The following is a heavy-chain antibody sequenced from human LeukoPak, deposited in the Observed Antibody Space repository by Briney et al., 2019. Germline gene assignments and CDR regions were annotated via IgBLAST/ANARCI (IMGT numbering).Heavy chain of an antibody. CDR2: INPNSGGT. V-gene: IGHV1-2*02. J-gene: IGHJ4*02. CDR3: ARGFGGWQLAYFDY. D-gene: IGHD6-13*01. Sequence: GESLKISCKASGYTFTGYYMHWVRQAPGQGLEWMGWINPNSGGTNYAQKFQGRVTMTRDTSISTAYMELSRLRSDDTAVYYCARGFGGWQLAYFDYWGQGTLVTVSS. CDR1: GYTFTGYY.